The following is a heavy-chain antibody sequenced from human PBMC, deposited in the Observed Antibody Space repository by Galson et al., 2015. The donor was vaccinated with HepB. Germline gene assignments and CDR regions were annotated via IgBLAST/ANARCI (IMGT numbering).Heavy chain of an antibody. CDR3: ARLENYYYYGMDV. Sequence: SLRLSCAASGFTFSSYSMNWVRQAPGKGLEWVSYISSSSTIYYADSVKGRFTISRDNAKNSLYLQMNSLRDEDTAVYYCARLENYYYYGMDVWGQGTTVTVSS. CDR1: GFTFSSYS. CDR2: ISSSSTI. V-gene: IGHV3-48*02. J-gene: IGHJ6*02. D-gene: IGHD5-24*01.